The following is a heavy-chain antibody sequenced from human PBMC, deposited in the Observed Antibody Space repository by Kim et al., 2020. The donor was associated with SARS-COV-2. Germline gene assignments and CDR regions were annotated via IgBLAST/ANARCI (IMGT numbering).Heavy chain of an antibody. CDR3: ARVGYSSGWLNAFDI. V-gene: IGHV4-59*01. D-gene: IGHD6-19*01. J-gene: IGHJ3*02. Sequence: PSLKSRVTISVDTSKTQFSLKLSSVTAADTAVYYCARVGYSSGWLNAFDIWGQGTMVTVSS.